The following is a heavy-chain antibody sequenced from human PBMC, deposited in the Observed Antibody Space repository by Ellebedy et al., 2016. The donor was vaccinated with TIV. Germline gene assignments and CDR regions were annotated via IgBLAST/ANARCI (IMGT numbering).Heavy chain of an antibody. J-gene: IGHJ4*02. CDR3: ARVSGSYYKSSSSAYFDY. CDR1: GYTFTSYG. Sequence: AASVKVSCKASGYTFTSYGISWVRQAPGQGLERMGWISTYNGNTNYAQKLQGRVTMTTDTSTSTAFMDLRSLRSDDTAVYYCARVSGSYYKSSSSAYFDYWGQGTLVTVSS. CDR2: ISTYNGNT. V-gene: IGHV1-18*01. D-gene: IGHD1-26*01.